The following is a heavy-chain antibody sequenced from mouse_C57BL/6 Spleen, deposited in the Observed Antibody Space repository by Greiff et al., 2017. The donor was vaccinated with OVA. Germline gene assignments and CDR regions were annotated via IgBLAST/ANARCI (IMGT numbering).Heavy chain of an antibody. CDR3: ARKGGKENWFAY. J-gene: IGHJ3*01. CDR1: GYTFTSYW. Sequence: QVQLQQPGAELVRPGSSVKLSCKASGYTFTSYWMDWVKQRPGQGLEWIGNIYPSDSETHYNQKFKDKATLTADKSSSTAYMQLSSLTSEDSAFYYGARKGGKENWFAYWGQGTLVTVSA. CDR2: IYPSDSET. V-gene: IGHV1-61*01.